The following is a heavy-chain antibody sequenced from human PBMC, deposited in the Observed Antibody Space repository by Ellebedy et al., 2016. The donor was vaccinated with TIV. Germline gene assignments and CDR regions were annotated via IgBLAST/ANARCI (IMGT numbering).Heavy chain of an antibody. V-gene: IGHV3-21*01. Sequence: PGGSLRLSCAASGFTFRRFWAGWIRQAPGKGLEWVSSISSTSTYIYYADSVKGRFTISRDNARNSLYLQMNSLRAEDTAVYYCARGQLRLGELSLAPFDYWGQGTLVTVSS. CDR1: GFTFRRFW. CDR3: ARGQLRLGELSLAPFDY. CDR2: ISSTSTYI. D-gene: IGHD3-16*02. J-gene: IGHJ4*02.